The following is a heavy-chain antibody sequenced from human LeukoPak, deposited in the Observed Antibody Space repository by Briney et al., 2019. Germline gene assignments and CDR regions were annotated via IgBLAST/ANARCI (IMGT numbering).Heavy chain of an antibody. J-gene: IGHJ5*02. V-gene: IGHV3-49*04. CDR3: TRGSSWFDP. CDR2: IRSKAYGGTT. Sequence: GGSLRLSCTASGFTFGDYAMSWVRQAPGKGLEWVGFIRSKAYGGTTEYAASVKGRFTISRDDSKSIAYLQMNSLKTEDTAVYYCTRGSSWFDPWGQGTLVTVSS. CDR1: GFTFGDYA.